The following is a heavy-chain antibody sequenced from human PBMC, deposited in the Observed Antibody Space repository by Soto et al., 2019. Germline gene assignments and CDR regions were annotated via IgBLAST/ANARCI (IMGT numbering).Heavy chain of an antibody. Sequence: SETLSLTCTVSGGSISSSSYYWGWIRQPPGKGLEWIGSIYYSGSTYYNPSLKSRVTISVDTSKNQFSLKLSSVTAADTAVYYCSSVHLPLWSLHYRGQGTLVTVSS. CDR3: SSVHLPLWSLHY. V-gene: IGHV4-39*01. CDR1: GGSISSSSYY. D-gene: IGHD5-18*01. J-gene: IGHJ4*02. CDR2: IYYSGST.